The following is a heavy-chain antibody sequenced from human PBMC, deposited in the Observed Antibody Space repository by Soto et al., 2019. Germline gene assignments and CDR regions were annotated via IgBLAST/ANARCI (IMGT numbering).Heavy chain of an antibody. CDR1: GGSISSYY. D-gene: IGHD3-3*01. CDR2: IYYSGST. J-gene: IGHJ5*02. Sequence: SETLSLTCTVSGGSISSYYWSWIRQPPGKELEWIGYIYYSGSTNYNPSLKSRVTISVDTSKNQFSLKLSSVTAADTAVYYCAREVINDFWSGYHTRGWFDPWGQGTLVTVSS. CDR3: AREVINDFWSGYHTRGWFDP. V-gene: IGHV4-59*01.